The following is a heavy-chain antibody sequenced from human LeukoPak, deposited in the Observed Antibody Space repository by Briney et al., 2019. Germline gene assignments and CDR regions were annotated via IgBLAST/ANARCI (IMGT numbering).Heavy chain of an antibody. Sequence: RASETLSLTCTVSGGSISSYYWSWIRQPPGKGLEWIGYIYYSGSTNYNPSLKSRVTISVDTSKNQFSLKLSSVTAADTAVYYCARAQFGELYYYYYMDVWGKGTTVTISS. V-gene: IGHV4-59*01. J-gene: IGHJ6*03. D-gene: IGHD3-10*01. CDR3: ARAQFGELYYYYYMDV. CDR1: GGSISSYY. CDR2: IYYSGST.